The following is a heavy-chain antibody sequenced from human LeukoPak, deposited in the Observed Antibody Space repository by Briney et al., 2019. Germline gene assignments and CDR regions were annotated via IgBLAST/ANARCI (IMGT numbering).Heavy chain of an antibody. Sequence: PSETLSLTCTVSGGSISSYYWSWIRQPAGRGLECIGRIYTSGSTNYNPYLKSRVTMSVDTSKNQFSLKLSSVTAADTAVYYCARSGYCSSTSCYNTGYFDYWGQGTLVTVSS. D-gene: IGHD2-2*02. CDR1: GGSISSYY. V-gene: IGHV4-4*07. CDR3: ARSGYCSSTSCYNTGYFDY. CDR2: IYTSGST. J-gene: IGHJ4*02.